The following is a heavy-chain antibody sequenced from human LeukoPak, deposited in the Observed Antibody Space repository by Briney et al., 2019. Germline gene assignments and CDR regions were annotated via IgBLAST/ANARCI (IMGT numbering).Heavy chain of an antibody. CDR1: GGSISSYY. CDR3: ARTVYCSGGSCSFDY. Sequence: SETLSPTCTVSGGSISSYYWSWIRQPPGKGLEWIGYIYYSGSTNYNPSLKSRVTISVDTSKNQFSLKLSSVTAADTAVYYCARTVYCSGGSCSFDYWGQGTLVTVSS. V-gene: IGHV4-59*08. D-gene: IGHD2-15*01. CDR2: IYYSGST. J-gene: IGHJ4*02.